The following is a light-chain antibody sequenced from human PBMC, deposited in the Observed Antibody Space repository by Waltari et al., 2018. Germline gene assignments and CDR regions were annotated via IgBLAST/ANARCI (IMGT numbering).Light chain of an antibody. J-gene: IGKJ5*01. V-gene: IGKV2-28*01. CDR1: QSLLHSNGYNY. CDR3: MQALQTPIT. Sequence: DIVMPQSPLSLLVTPGEPTSISCRSSQSLLHSNGYNYLDWYLQKPGQSPQLLIYLGSNRASGVPDRFSGSGSGTDFTLKISRVEAEDVGVYYCMQALQTPITFGQGTRLEIK. CDR2: LGS.